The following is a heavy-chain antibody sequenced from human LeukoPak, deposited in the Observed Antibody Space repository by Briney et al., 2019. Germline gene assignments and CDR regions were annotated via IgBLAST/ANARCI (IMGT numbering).Heavy chain of an antibody. V-gene: IGHV1-18*01. CDR3: ARDLEGPDTAMGHGAY. CDR2: ISAYNGNT. Sequence: GASVKVSCKASGYTFTSYGISWVRQAPGQGLEWMGWISAYNGNTNYAQKFQGRVTMTRDTSISTAYMELSRLRSDDTAVYYCARDLEGPDTAMGHGAYWGQGTLVTVSS. CDR1: GYTFTSYG. D-gene: IGHD5-18*01. J-gene: IGHJ4*02.